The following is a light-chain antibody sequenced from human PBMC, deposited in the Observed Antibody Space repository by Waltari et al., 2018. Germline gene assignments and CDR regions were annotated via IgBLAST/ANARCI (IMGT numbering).Light chain of an antibody. V-gene: IGKV1-5*01. CDR3: QQYKM. CDR1: QSIIGR. Sequence: DIQMTQSPSTLSASIGDRVTITCRASQSIIGRLGWYQQKPGKAPKLLICDASSLEYGVPSRFSGSGYGTEFTLTISSLQPDDSATYYCQQYKMFGQGTKVEI. J-gene: IGKJ1*01. CDR2: DAS.